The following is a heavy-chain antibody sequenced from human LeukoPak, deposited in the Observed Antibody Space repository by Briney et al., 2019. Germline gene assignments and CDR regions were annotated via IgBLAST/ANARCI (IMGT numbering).Heavy chain of an antibody. CDR2: ISYDGNND. CDR3: ARDPWGYFDSSGYSAYYFDS. D-gene: IGHD3-22*01. CDR1: GFTFSGFG. J-gene: IGHJ4*02. V-gene: IGHV3-30*19. Sequence: PGGSLRLSCAASGFTFSGFGMHWVRQAPGKGLEWVAVISYDGNNDYYADSVKGRFTVSRDNFENTVFLEMNSLRFDDTAIYYCARDPWGYFDSSGYSAYYFDSWGQGALVTVSS.